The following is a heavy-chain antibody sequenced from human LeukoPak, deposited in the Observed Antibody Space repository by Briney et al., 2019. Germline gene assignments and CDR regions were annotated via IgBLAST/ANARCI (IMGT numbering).Heavy chain of an antibody. CDR1: DFLFSSYW. V-gene: IGHV3-74*03. Sequence: PGGSLRLSCAVSDFLFSSYWMHWVRQAPGKGLVWVSRINTDGSATTYADSVKGRFTISRDNAKNTLYLQMKSLRAEDTAVYYCARAQYGWFDPWGQGTPVTVSS. J-gene: IGHJ5*02. CDR2: INTDGSAT. D-gene: IGHD3-10*01. CDR3: ARAQYGWFDP.